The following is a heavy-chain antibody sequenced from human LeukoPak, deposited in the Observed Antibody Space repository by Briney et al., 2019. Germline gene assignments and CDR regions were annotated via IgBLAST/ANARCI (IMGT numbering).Heavy chain of an antibody. CDR2: IYYSGAT. CDR1: GGSISSSNYY. Sequence: SETLPLICTASGGSISSSNYYWVWIRQPPGKGLKWIGSIYYSGATYYNPSLESRVTMSVDTSKNQFSLKLSSVTAADTAVYHCARLLPGSSRYFFDYWGQGTLVTVSS. J-gene: IGHJ4*02. V-gene: IGHV4-39*01. D-gene: IGHD6-13*01. CDR3: ARLLPGSSRYFFDY.